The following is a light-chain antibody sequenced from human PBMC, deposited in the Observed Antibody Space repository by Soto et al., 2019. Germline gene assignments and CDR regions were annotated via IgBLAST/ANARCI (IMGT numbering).Light chain of an antibody. CDR1: QSVSSRN. V-gene: IGKV3-20*01. CDR2: GAF. Sequence: EIVLTQSPGTLSLFPGERATLSCRASQSVSSRNLAWYRQKPGQAPSLLIYGAFNRATGIPDRFSGSGSATDFTLTISRLEPADFALYSCLLDGDSPPAYTFGQGTKLDIK. J-gene: IGKJ2*01. CDR3: LLDGDSPPAYT.